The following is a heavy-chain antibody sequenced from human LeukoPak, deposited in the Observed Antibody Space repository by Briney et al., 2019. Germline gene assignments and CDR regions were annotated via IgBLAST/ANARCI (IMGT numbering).Heavy chain of an antibody. CDR1: GGSISSTNW. D-gene: IGHD5-24*01. Sequence: SETLSLTCAVSGGSISSTNWWSWVRQPPGKGLEWIGEIFPSGSTNYNPSLKSRLTISLDKSKNQFSLNLRSVTAADTAVYYCARDPDLQLDAFDIWGQGTMVTVSS. J-gene: IGHJ3*02. CDR3: ARDPDLQLDAFDI. CDR2: IFPSGST. V-gene: IGHV4-4*02.